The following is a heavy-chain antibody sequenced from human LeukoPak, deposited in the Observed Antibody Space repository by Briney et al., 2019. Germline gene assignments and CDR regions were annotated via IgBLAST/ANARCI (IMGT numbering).Heavy chain of an antibody. CDR2: ISGSGTTT. CDR1: GFTFNNYP. CDR3: AKDYGDSDWFDP. J-gene: IGHJ5*02. V-gene: IGHV3-23*01. D-gene: IGHD4-17*01. Sequence: GSLRLSCAVSGFTFNNYPMSWVRQAPGKGLEWVSSISGSGTTTHYADSVKGRFTISRDNSKNTLYLEMNSLRAEDTAIYYCAKDYGDSDWFDPWGQGTLVTVSS.